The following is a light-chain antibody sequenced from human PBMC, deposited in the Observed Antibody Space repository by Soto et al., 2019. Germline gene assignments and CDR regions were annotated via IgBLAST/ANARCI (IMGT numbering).Light chain of an antibody. CDR2: SNN. CDR3: AAWDDSLSGWV. V-gene: IGLV1-47*02. CDR1: SSNIGSNY. J-gene: IGLJ1*01. Sequence: QSVQTQPPSASGTPGQRVTISCSGSSSNIGSNYVYWYQQLPRTAPKLLIYSNNQRPSGVPDRFSGSKSGTSASLAISGLRSEDEADYYCAAWDDSLSGWVFGTGTKVTVL.